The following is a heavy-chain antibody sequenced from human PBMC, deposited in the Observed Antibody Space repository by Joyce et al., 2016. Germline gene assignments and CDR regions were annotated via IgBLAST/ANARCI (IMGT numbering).Heavy chain of an antibody. CDR2: ITKDGTNR. J-gene: IGHJ4*02. CDR1: GFPFSSNG. D-gene: IGHD5-18*01. V-gene: IGHV3-30*18. Sequence: QVQLVESGGGVVQPGRSLRLSCAASGFPFSSNGMHWVRQAPGKVLEGGAVITKDGTNRYYGDSVKGRFTSSRDNSKSTLYLQMNSLRAEDTAVYYCAKRRGYGSDYFDYWGQGTLVTVSS. CDR3: AKRRGYGSDYFDY.